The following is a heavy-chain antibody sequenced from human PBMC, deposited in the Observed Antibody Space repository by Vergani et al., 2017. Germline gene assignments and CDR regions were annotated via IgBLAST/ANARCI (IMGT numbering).Heavy chain of an antibody. V-gene: IGHV4-34*01. CDR3: ARGRSWRGAYYGMDV. J-gene: IGHJ6*02. D-gene: IGHD1-26*01. CDR1: GGSFSGYY. CDR2: INHRGST. Sequence: QVQLQQWGAGLLKPSETLSLTCAVYGGSFSGYYWSWIRQPPGKGLEWIGEINHRGSTNYNPSLKRRVTISVDTSKNQFSLKLSAVTAADTAVYYCARGRSWRGAYYGMDVWGQGTTVTVSS.